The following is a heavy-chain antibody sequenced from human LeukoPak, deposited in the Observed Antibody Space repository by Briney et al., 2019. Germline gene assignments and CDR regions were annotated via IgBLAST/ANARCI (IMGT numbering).Heavy chain of an antibody. CDR3: ARGSGYSSSWYYAFDI. CDR2: IYYGGST. J-gene: IGHJ3*02. CDR1: GGSISSYY. Sequence: SETLSLTCTVSGGSISSYYWSWIRQPPGKGLEWIGYIYYGGSTNYNPSLKSRVTISVDTSKNLFSLKLSSVTAADTAVYYCARGSGYSSSWYYAFDIWGQGTMVTVSS. V-gene: IGHV4-59*01. D-gene: IGHD6-13*01.